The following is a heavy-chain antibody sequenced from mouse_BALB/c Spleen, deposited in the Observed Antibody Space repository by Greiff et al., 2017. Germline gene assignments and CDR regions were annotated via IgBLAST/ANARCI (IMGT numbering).Heavy chain of an antibody. J-gene: IGHJ1*01. Sequence: EVKLMESGGGLVKPGGSLKLSCAASGFTFSSYAMSWVRQSPEKRLEWVAEISSGGSYTYYPDTVTGRFTISRDNAKNTLYLEMSSLRSEDTAMYYCARVDGNYVFDVWGAGTTVTVSS. CDR3: ARVDGNYVFDV. CDR1: GFTFSSYA. CDR2: ISSGGSYT. V-gene: IGHV5-9-4*01. D-gene: IGHD2-1*01.